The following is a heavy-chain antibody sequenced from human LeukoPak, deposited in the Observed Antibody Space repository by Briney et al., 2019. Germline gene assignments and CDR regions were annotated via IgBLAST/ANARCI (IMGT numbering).Heavy chain of an antibody. CDR3: ARDLRGIAVAGTEGY. Sequence: ASVKVSCKASGYTFTGYYMHWVRRAPGQGLEWMGWINPNSGGTNYAQKFQGRVTMTRDTSISTAYMELSRLRSDDTAVYYCARDLRGIAVAGTEGYWGQGTLVTVSS. D-gene: IGHD6-19*01. V-gene: IGHV1-2*02. CDR1: GYTFTGYY. J-gene: IGHJ4*02. CDR2: INPNSGGT.